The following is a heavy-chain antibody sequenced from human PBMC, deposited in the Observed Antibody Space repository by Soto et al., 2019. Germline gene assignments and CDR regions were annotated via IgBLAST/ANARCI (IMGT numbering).Heavy chain of an antibody. V-gene: IGHV3-23*01. CDR2: ISGSGSST. Sequence: GGSLRLSCAASGFTFSNYAMSWVRLAPGKGLEWVSLISGSGSSTYYADSVKGRFTISRDNSKNTLYLQMNSLRAEDTAVYYCAKCADYDFWSASNWFDPWGQGTLVTVSS. CDR3: AKCADYDFWSASNWFDP. CDR1: GFTFSNYA. D-gene: IGHD3-3*01. J-gene: IGHJ5*02.